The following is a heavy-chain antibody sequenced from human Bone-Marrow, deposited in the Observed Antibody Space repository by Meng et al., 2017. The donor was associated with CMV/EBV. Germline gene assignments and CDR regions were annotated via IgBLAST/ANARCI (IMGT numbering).Heavy chain of an antibody. CDR1: GGTFSSYA. CDR3: ARVPPLAGVVPAAIDYYYYGMDV. CDR2: IIPILGIA. D-gene: IGHD2-2*02. V-gene: IGHV1-69*10. Sequence: SVKVSCKASGGTFSSYAISWVRQAPGQGLEWMGGIIPILGIANYAQKFQGRVTITADKSTSTAYMELSSLRSEDTAVYYCARVPPLAGVVPAAIDYYYYGMDVWAQGTTVTVPS. J-gene: IGHJ6*02.